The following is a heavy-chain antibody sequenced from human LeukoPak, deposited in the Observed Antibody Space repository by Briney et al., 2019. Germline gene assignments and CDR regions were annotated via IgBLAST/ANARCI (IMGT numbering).Heavy chain of an antibody. Sequence: SVKVSFKASGGTFSSYAINWVRQAPGQGLEWMGRIIPILGTANYAQKFQGRVTITADKSTSTAYMELSSLRSEDTALYYCARDPQGGYGSGLFDYWGQGTLVTVSS. V-gene: IGHV1-69*04. CDR3: ARDPQGGYGSGLFDY. J-gene: IGHJ4*02. D-gene: IGHD6-19*01. CDR2: IIPILGTA. CDR1: GGTFSSYA.